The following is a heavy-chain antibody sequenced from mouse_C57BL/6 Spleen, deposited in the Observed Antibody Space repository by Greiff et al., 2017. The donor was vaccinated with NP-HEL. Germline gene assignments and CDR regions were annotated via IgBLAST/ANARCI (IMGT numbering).Heavy chain of an antibody. J-gene: IGHJ2*01. CDR2: ISSGGDYI. CDR3: TRDPPYGNFDY. Sequence: EVKLVESGEGLVKPGGSLKLSCAASGFTFSSYAMSWVRQTPEQRLEWVAYISSGGDYIYYADTVKGRFTISRDNARNTLYLQMSSLKSEDTAMYYCTRDPPYGNFDYWGQGTTLTVSS. V-gene: IGHV5-9-1*02. D-gene: IGHD2-1*01. CDR1: GFTFSSYA.